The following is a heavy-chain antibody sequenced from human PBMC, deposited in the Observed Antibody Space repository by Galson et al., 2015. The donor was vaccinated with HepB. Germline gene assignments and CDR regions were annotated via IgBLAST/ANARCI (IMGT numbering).Heavy chain of an antibody. D-gene: IGHD2-2*01. CDR3: ARENRYCSSKTCLPYSRHNYYHYYIDV. J-gene: IGHJ6*03. CDR2: ISTSGST. Sequence: TLSLTCTVSGGSISSFNYYWSWIRQPAGKGLEWIGRISTSGSTNYNPSLKSRVAIYVDTSKNQFSLKLSSVTAADTAVYYCARENRYCSSKTCLPYSRHNYYHYYIDVWGTGTTVAVSS. CDR1: GGSISSFNYY. V-gene: IGHV4-61*02.